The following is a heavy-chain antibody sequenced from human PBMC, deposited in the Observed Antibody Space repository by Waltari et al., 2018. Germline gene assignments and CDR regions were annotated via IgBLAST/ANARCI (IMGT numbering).Heavy chain of an antibody. CDR3: AREYSSSPAD. J-gene: IGHJ4*02. V-gene: IGHV4-39*01. Sequence: QLQLQESGPGLVKPSETLSLTCTVSGGSISSSSYHWGWIRQPPGKGLEWIGSIYYSGTTYYNPSLKSRVTISVDPSKDQFSLKLSSLTAADTAVYYCAREYSSSPADWGQGTLVTVSS. CDR2: IYYSGTT. CDR1: GGSISSSSYH. D-gene: IGHD6-6*01.